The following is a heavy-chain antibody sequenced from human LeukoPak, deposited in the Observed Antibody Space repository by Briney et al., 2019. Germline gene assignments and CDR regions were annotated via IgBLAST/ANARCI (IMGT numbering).Heavy chain of an antibody. V-gene: IGHV3-30*02. CDR2: IRYDGSNK. Sequence: GGSLRLSCAASGFTFSSFGMHWVRQAPGKGLEWVAFIRYDGSNKYYADSVKGRFTISRGNSKNTLYVLMNSLRAEDTAVYYSAKDKAYYYDSSGYLDDYWGQGTLVTVSS. CDR3: AKDKAYYYDSSGYLDDY. J-gene: IGHJ4*02. D-gene: IGHD3-22*01. CDR1: GFTFSSFG.